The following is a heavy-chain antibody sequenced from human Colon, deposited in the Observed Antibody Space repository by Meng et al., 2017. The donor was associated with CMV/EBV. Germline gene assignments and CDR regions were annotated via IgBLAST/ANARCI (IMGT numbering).Heavy chain of an antibody. CDR1: GFTFSSYE. V-gene: IGHV3-74*01. CDR2: INGDGSST. Sequence: GGSLRLSCAASGFTFSSYEMNWVRQAPGKGLEWVSRINGDGSSTSYADSVKGRFTISRDNAKNTLFLQMNSLRTEDTAVYYCALRLRNSDGMDVWGQGTTVTVSS. D-gene: IGHD3-16*01. J-gene: IGHJ6*02. CDR3: ALRLRNSDGMDV.